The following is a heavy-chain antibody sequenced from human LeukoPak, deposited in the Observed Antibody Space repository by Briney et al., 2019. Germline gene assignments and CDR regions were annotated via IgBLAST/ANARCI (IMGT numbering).Heavy chain of an antibody. CDR1: GYTFTGYY. V-gene: IGHV1-2*02. Sequence: GASVKVSCKASGYTFTGYYMHWVRQAPGQGLEWMGWINPNSGGTNYAQKFQGRVTMTRDTSISTAYMELSSLRSEGTAVYYCARGWYSSPYDYWGQGTLVTVSS. CDR2: INPNSGGT. CDR3: ARGWYSSPYDY. J-gene: IGHJ4*02. D-gene: IGHD6-13*01.